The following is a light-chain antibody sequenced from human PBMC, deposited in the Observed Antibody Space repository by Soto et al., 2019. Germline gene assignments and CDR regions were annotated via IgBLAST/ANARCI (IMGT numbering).Light chain of an antibody. J-gene: IGKJ1*01. CDR1: QTIIRS. CDR3: QHHNSYSEA. V-gene: IGKV1-5*03. CDR2: KAS. Sequence: DIHMTQSPSTLSGSVGDIVTLTCRASQTIIRSLAWYQQKPGKAPKLLIYKASTITSGVPSRFSGSGSGTDFTLTISSLQPDDFAAYYCQHHNSYSEAFGQGTKVDIK.